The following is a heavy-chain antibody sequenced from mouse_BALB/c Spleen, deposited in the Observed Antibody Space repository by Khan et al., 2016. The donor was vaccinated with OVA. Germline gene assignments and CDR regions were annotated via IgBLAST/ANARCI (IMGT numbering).Heavy chain of an antibody. CDR1: GFTFSTFA. D-gene: IGHD1-1*01. J-gene: IGHJ3*01. Sequence: EVELVESGGDLVKPGGSLKLSCAASGFTFSTFAMSWVRQTPDKRLEWVATINTAGDYIYYPDSVKGRFTISRDNAKNTLYLQMSSLRSEDTAMYYCARHNYGPFAYWGQGTLVTVSA. CDR3: ARHNYGPFAY. CDR2: INTAGDYI. V-gene: IGHV5-6*01.